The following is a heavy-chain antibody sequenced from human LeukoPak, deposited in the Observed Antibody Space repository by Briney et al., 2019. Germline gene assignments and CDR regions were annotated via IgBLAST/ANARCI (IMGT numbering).Heavy chain of an antibody. CDR1: GYTFTGYY. J-gene: IGHJ6*03. Sequence: GASVKVSCKASGYTFTGYYMHWVRQAPGQGLEWMGWINPNSAGTNYAQKFQGRVTMTRDTSISTAYMELSRLRSDDTAVYYCAGRGSYYYYMDVWGKGTTVTVSS. D-gene: IGHD3-10*01. CDR3: AGRGSYYYYMDV. V-gene: IGHV1-2*02. CDR2: INPNSAGT.